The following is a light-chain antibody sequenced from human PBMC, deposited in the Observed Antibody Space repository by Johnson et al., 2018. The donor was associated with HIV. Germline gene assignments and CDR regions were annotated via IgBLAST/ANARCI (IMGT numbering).Light chain of an antibody. CDR1: SSNIGNNY. CDR3: GTWDGSLSPYV. V-gene: IGLV1-51*02. CDR2: ENN. J-gene: IGLJ1*01. Sequence: QSVLTQPPSVSAAPGQKVTISCSGSSSNIGNNYVSWYKQLPGTAPKLLIYENNKRPSGIPDRFSGYKSGTSATLGITGLQTGDEADYYCGTWDGSLSPYVFGTGTKVTVL.